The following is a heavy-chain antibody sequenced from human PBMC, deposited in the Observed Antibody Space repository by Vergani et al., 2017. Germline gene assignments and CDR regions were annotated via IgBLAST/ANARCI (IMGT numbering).Heavy chain of an antibody. CDR3: TRLTPATIFGFFDY. CDR2: ISIKANSYAT. D-gene: IGHD3-3*01. Sequence: EVQLVESGGGLVQPGGSLTLSCAASGFTFSGSAMHWVHQASGKGLEWFGRISIKANSYATAYAASVKGRFTISRDDSKNTAYLQMNSLKTEDTAVYYCTRLTPATIFGFFDYWGQGTLVTVSS. J-gene: IGHJ4*02. CDR1: GFTFSGSA. V-gene: IGHV3-73*01.